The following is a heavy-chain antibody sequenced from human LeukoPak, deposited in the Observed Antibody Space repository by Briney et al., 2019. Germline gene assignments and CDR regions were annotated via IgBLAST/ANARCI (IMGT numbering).Heavy chain of an antibody. CDR3: ARLRVTADAFDI. CDR2: IYYSGST. Sequence: GSLRLSCAASGFTVSSSYMSWVRQAPGKGLEWIGSIYYSGSTYYNPSLKSRVTISVDTSKNQFSLKLSSVTAADTAVYYCARLRVTADAFDIWGQGTMVTVSS. D-gene: IGHD4-17*01. V-gene: IGHV4-39*01. CDR1: GFTVSSSY. J-gene: IGHJ3*02.